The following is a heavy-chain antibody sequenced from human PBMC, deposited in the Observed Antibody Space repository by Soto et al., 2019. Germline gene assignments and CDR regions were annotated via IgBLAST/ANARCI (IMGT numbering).Heavy chain of an antibody. CDR3: ARVAPYYSGSGSYYFDY. J-gene: IGHJ4*02. Sequence: GGSLRLSCAASGFTFSSYQMNWVRQAPGKGLEWVANIKQHGSEKYYVDSVKGRFTISRDNAKNSLYLQMNSLRAEDTAVYYCARVAPYYSGSGSYYFDYWGQGTLVTVSS. D-gene: IGHD3-10*01. V-gene: IGHV3-7*01. CDR2: IKQHGSEK. CDR1: GFTFSSYQ.